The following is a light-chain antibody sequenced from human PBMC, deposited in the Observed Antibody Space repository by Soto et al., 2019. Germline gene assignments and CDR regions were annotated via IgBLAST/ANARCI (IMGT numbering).Light chain of an antibody. CDR1: SSDVGSYNL. V-gene: IGLV2-23*03. Sequence: QSALTQPASGYGSPGQSITISCTGTSSDVGSYNLVSWYQQHPGKAPKHMIYEGSKRPSGVSNRFSGSKSGNTASLTISGLQAEDAADYYCCSDAGSRTFEVVCGGGTQLTVL. CDR2: EGS. J-gene: IGLJ2*01. CDR3: CSDAGSRTFEVV.